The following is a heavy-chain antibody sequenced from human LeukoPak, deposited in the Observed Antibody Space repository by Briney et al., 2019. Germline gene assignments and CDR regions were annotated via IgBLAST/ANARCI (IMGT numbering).Heavy chain of an antibody. CDR3: ARSRRYSSSWYYFDY. Sequence: ASVKVSCKASGYTFTSYGISWVRQAPRQGLEWMGWISAYNGNTNYAQKLQDRVTMTTGTSTSTAYMELTSLRSDDTAVYYCARSRRYSSSWYYFDYWGQGTLVTVSS. CDR1: GYTFTSYG. CDR2: ISAYNGNT. V-gene: IGHV1-18*04. D-gene: IGHD6-13*01. J-gene: IGHJ4*02.